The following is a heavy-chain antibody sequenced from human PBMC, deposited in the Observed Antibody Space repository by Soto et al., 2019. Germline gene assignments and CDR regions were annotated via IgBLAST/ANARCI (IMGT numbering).Heavy chain of an antibody. Sequence: GGSLRLSCAASGFTFSSYTMAWVRQAPGKGLEWVSSISGSGGSPSYADSVQGRFTISRDNPKNTLDLQMNSLRAEDTAVYYCARVCRGGDCSLPGAFDIWGQGTMVTVSS. CDR3: ARVCRGGDCSLPGAFDI. V-gene: IGHV3-23*01. CDR1: GFTFSSYT. D-gene: IGHD2-21*02. J-gene: IGHJ3*02. CDR2: ISGSGGSP.